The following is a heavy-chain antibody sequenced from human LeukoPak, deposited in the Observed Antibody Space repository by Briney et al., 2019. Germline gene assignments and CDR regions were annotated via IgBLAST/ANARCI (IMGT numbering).Heavy chain of an antibody. CDR3: GRQTYDSSASPMFFDF. Sequence: SQTLSLTCTVSGGSISSSSYYWGWIRQPPGKGLEWIGTVYYSGITYYNPSLKSRVTISVDTSKNQFSLKPSSVTAADTAVYYCGRQTYDSSASPMFFDFWGQGTLVTVSS. CDR2: VYYSGIT. V-gene: IGHV4-39*01. CDR1: GGSISSSSYY. J-gene: IGHJ4*02. D-gene: IGHD3-22*01.